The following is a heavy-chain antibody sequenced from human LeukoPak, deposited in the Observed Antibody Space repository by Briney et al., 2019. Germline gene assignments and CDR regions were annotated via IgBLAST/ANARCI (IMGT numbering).Heavy chain of an antibody. V-gene: IGHV3-30-3*01. CDR1: GFTFSSYA. D-gene: IGHD3-22*01. Sequence: GGSLRLSCAASGFTFSSYAMHWVRQAPGKGLEWVAVISYDGSNKYYADSVKGRFTISRDNSKNTLYLQMNSLRAEDTAVYYCARAPGSGIVVVITLYYWGQGTLVTVSS. CDR3: ARAPGSGIVVVITLYY. CDR2: ISYDGSNK. J-gene: IGHJ4*02.